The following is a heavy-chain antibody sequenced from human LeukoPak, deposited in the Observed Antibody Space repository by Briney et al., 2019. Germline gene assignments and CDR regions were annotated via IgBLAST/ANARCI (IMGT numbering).Heavy chain of an antibody. D-gene: IGHD1-26*01. CDR2: ISGSGSRT. V-gene: IGHV3-23*01. CDR3: AKGSREWELLDAFDI. CDR1: GFTYSSYG. J-gene: IGHJ3*02. Sequence: GGSLRLSCAASGFTYSSYGMTWVRQAPGKGLEWVSGISGSGSRTDYADSVKGRFTISRDNARNTLYLQMNSLRAEDTAAYYCAKGSREWELLDAFDIWGQGTMVTVSS.